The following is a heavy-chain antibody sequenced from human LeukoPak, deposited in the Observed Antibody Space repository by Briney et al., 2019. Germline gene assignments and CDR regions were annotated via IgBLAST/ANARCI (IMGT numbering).Heavy chain of an antibody. CDR1: GFTFSSYA. Sequence: GGSLRLSCAASGFTFSSYAMSWVRQAPGKGLEWVSAISGSGGSTYYADSVKGRFIISRDNSKNTLYLQMNSLRAEDTAVYYCAKDRTYYYGSGSFHYFDYWGQGTLVTVSS. CDR2: ISGSGGST. D-gene: IGHD3-10*01. CDR3: AKDRTYYYGSGSFHYFDY. J-gene: IGHJ4*02. V-gene: IGHV3-23*01.